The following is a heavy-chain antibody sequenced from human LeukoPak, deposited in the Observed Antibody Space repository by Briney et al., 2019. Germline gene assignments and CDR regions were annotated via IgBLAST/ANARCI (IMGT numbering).Heavy chain of an antibody. J-gene: IGHJ6*03. CDR2: INPNSGGT. Sequence: WASVKVSCKASGGTFSSYAISWVRQAPGQGLEWMGWINPNSGGTNYAQKFQGRVTMTRDTSISTAYMELSRLRSDDTAVYYCAISGIFCSSTSCYAPYYYYYMDVWGKGTTVTVSS. CDR3: AISGIFCSSTSCYAPYYYYYMDV. V-gene: IGHV1-2*02. D-gene: IGHD2-2*01. CDR1: GGTFSSYA.